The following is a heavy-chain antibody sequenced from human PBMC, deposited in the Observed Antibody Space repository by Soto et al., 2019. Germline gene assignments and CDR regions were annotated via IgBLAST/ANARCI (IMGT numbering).Heavy chain of an antibody. V-gene: IGHV4-31*03. D-gene: IGHD4-17*01. CDR2: TFYSGAT. Sequence: ESGPTLVNPTQTLTLTCTFSGFSLSTSGMCVSWIRQHPGKGLEWIGYTFYSGATYYNPSLKSRTIISVDTSKNQFSLTLTSLTAADTAVYYCARVQPYDYGANTGWLDPWGQGTLVTVSS. J-gene: IGHJ5*02. CDR1: GFSLSTSGMC. CDR3: ARVQPYDYGANTGWLDP.